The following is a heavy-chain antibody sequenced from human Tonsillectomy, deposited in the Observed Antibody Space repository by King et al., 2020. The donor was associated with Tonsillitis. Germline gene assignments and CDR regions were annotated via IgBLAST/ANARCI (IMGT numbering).Heavy chain of an antibody. CDR1: GFSLSTSGMC. CDR3: ARISYYDSSGYSSEFDP. V-gene: IGHV2-70*01. J-gene: IGHJ5*02. Sequence: VTLKESGPALVKPTQTLTLTCTFSGFSLSTSGMCVSWIRRPPGKALEWLGLLDWDDEKYYSKFLKTRLNISKDTSQNQVVLTMTNMDPVDTATYYCARISYYDSSGYSSEFDPWRQGTLVTVSS. D-gene: IGHD3-22*01. CDR2: LDWDDEK.